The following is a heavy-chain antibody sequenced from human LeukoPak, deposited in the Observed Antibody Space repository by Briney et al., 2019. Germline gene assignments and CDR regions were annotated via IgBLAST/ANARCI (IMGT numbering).Heavy chain of an antibody. CDR3: ARGFCSGGTCYSGDY. CDR2: VKRRTTSSTP. Sequence: GGSLRLSCAASGFTFSDHHFDWVRQAPGKGLEWVGRVKRRTTSSTPEYAASVKGRFIISRDDSKMSLDLQMNSLKIEDTAVYYCARGFCSGGTCYSGDYLGQGTLVTVSS. D-gene: IGHD2-15*01. V-gene: IGHV3-72*01. CDR1: GFTFSDHH. J-gene: IGHJ4*02.